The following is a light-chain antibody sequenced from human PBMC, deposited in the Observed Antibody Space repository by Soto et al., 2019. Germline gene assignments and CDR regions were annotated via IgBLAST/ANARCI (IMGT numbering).Light chain of an antibody. V-gene: IGKV2-28*01. CDR1: QSLLYSNGYNY. CDR3: MQVLQTPLT. CDR2: LGS. Sequence: DIVITQSPLSLPVTPGEPASISCRSSQSLLYSNGYNYVDWYLQKPGQPPQLLIFLGSSRASGVPDRFNGSGSGTDFTLRITTVEAEDVGVYYCMQVLQTPLTFGGGTKVDIK. J-gene: IGKJ4*01.